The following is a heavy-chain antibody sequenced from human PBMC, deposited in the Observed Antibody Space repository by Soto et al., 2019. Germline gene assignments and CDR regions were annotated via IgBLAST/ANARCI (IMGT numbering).Heavy chain of an antibody. CDR3: ARSPFTMVRGVSPPFRFAYMDV. Sequence: ASVKVSCKASGYTFTSYGISWVRQAPGQGLEWMGWISAYNGNTNYAQKLQGRVTMTTDTSTSTAYMELRSLRSDDTAVYYCARSPFTMVRGVSPPFRFAYMDVGGKGPTVTVS. CDR1: GYTFTSYG. CDR2: ISAYNGNT. D-gene: IGHD3-10*01. V-gene: IGHV1-18*01. J-gene: IGHJ6*03.